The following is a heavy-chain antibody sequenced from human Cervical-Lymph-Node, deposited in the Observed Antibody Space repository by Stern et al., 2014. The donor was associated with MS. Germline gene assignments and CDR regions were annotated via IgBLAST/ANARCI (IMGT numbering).Heavy chain of an antibody. J-gene: IGHJ6*04. CDR2: VYYTGST. CDR1: GGFISSYY. Sequence: QVQLQESGPGQVKPSETLSLTCTVSGGFISSYYWTWIRQSPGKGLEWIGYVYYTGSTTYNPALRGRVTISLDTSKKQFSLSLNSMTAADTAVYYCATYRGGFCGGGSCLYYGLDVWGKGRTVTVSA. CDR3: ATYRGGFCGGGSCLYYGLDV. V-gene: IGHV4-59*01. D-gene: IGHD2-15*01.